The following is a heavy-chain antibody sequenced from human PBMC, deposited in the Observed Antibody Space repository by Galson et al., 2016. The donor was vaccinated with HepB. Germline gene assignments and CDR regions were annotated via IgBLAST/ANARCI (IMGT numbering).Heavy chain of an antibody. CDR2: IVYDGSNK. CDR3: ARDPSGSLYYFDY. Sequence: SLRLSCAASGFTFSSYAMHWVRQASGKGLEWVAFIVYDGSNKYFADSVKGRFTISRDNSKNTLYLQMNSLRTDDTAVYYCARDPSGSLYYFDYWGQGTLVTVSS. CDR1: GFTFSSYA. V-gene: IGHV3-30-3*01. J-gene: IGHJ4*02. D-gene: IGHD1-26*01.